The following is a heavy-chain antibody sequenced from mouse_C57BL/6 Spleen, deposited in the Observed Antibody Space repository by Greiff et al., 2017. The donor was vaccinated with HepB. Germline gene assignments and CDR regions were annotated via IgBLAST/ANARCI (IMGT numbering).Heavy chain of an antibody. CDR1: GFNIKDDY. Sequence: EVQRVESGAELVRPGASVKLSCTASGFNIKDDYMHWVKQRPEQGLEWIGWIDPENGDTEYASKFQGKATITADTSSNTTYLQLSSLTSEDTAVYYAHSGLDYWGQGTTLTVSS. CDR2: IDPENGDT. V-gene: IGHV14-4*01. D-gene: IGHD3-1*01. J-gene: IGHJ2*01. CDR3: HSGLDY.